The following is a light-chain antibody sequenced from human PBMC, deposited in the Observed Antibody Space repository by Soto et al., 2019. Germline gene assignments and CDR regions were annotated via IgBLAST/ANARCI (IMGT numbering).Light chain of an antibody. Sequence: QSALTQPASVSGSPGQSINISCTGSSSDVGAYNYVSWFQQHPGKAPKLIIYEVSNRPSGVSDRFSGSKSGNTASLTISGLQAEDEADYHCSSYTSTTTWVFGGGTKVTVL. V-gene: IGLV2-14*01. CDR2: EVS. CDR3: SSYTSTTTWV. CDR1: SSDVGAYNY. J-gene: IGLJ3*02.